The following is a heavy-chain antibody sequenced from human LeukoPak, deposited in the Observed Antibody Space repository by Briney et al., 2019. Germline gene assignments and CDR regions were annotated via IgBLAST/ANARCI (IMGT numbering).Heavy chain of an antibody. CDR3: ARSSHWSFDS. Sequence: SQTLSLTCAISGDSVSSNRGVWNWIRQSPSRGLEWLGRTYYRSRWYNDNALSVESRITVNPDTSKNQFSLQLNSVTPDDTAVYYCARSSHWSFDSWGQGALVTVS. J-gene: IGHJ4*02. CDR1: GDSVSSNRGV. V-gene: IGHV6-1*01. CDR2: TYYRSRWYN.